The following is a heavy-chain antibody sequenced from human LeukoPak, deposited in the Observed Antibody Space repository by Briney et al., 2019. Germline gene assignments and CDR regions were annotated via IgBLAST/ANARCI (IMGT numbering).Heavy chain of an antibody. CDR2: ITGSGPYM. V-gene: IGHV3-21*06. CDR3: VRDVGAVRGEVYFDY. J-gene: IGHJ4*02. D-gene: IGHD3-10*01. CDR1: GFTFSTFA. Sequence: GWSLRLSCAASGFTFSTFAMHWVRLSPGKGLEWVSSITGSGPYMLYADSVKHRFTISRDNTKNLLYLEMNSLRAEDTAMYFCVRDVGAVRGEVYFDYWGQGTLVTVSS.